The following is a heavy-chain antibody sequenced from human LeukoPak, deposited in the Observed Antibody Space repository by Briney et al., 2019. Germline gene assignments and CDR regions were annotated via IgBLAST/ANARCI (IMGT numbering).Heavy chain of an antibody. J-gene: IGHJ4*02. D-gene: IGHD4-17*01. CDR2: INTNTGNP. CDR1: GYTSTSYT. CDR3: ARGYTKDMTSVTHFDY. V-gene: IGHV7-4-1*02. Sequence: ASVKVSCKASGYTSTSYTMNWVRQAPGQGLEWMGWINTNTGNPTYAQGFTGRFVFSLETSVSTAYLQISSLNAEDTAVYYCARGYTKDMTSVTHFDYWGQGTLVTVSS.